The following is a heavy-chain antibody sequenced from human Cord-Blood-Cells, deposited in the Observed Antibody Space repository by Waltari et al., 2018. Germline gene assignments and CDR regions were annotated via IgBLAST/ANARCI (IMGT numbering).Heavy chain of an antibody. Sequence: EVQLVESGGGLVQPGGSLRLSCAASGFTFSDHYMDWVRQAPGKGLEWVGRNRNQANRCTTEYAASVKGRFTISRDDSQNSLYLQMNSLKTEDTAVYYCARDLDYGGQGTLVTVSS. CDR1: GFTFSDHY. J-gene: IGHJ4*02. CDR2: NRNQANRCTT. V-gene: IGHV3-72*01. CDR3: ARDLDY.